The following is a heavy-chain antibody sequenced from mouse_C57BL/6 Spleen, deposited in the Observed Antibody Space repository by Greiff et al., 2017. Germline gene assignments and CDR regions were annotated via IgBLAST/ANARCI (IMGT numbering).Heavy chain of an antibody. Sequence: QVQLQQSGPELVKPGASVKISCKASGYSFTSYYIHWVKQRPGQGLEWIGWIYPGSGNTKYNEKFKGKATLTADTSSSTAYMQLSSLTSEESAVYYCARYYYYGSSYAMDYWGQGTSVTVSS. D-gene: IGHD1-1*01. CDR2: IYPGSGNT. J-gene: IGHJ4*01. V-gene: IGHV1-66*01. CDR1: GYSFTSYY. CDR3: ARYYYYGSSYAMDY.